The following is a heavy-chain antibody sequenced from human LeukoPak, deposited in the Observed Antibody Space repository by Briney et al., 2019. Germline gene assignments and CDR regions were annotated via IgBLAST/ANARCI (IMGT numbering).Heavy chain of an antibody. Sequence: SVKVSCKASGGTFSSYAISWVRQAPGQGLEWMGGIIPIFGTANYAQKFQGRVTITADESTSTAYMELSSLRSEDTAVYYCARDLTMVRGVTLYQMDVWGKGTTVTVSS. D-gene: IGHD3-10*01. V-gene: IGHV1-69*13. CDR3: ARDLTMVRGVTLYQMDV. J-gene: IGHJ6*04. CDR2: IIPIFGTA. CDR1: GGTFSSYA.